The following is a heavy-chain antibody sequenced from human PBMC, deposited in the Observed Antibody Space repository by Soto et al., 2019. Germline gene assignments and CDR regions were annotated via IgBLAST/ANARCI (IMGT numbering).Heavy chain of an antibody. Sequence: QVQLVESGGGVVQPGRSLRLSCAASGFTFSSYGMHWVRQAPCKGLEWVAVITYDGSNKYYADYVKGRFTISRDNSKNTLYLHMNSLRAEDTAVYYCAKDLRRRWLPPFYYYYGMDVWGQGTTVTVSS. V-gene: IGHV3-30*18. D-gene: IGHD5-18*01. CDR1: GFTFSSYG. CDR3: AKDLRRRWLPPFYYYYGMDV. CDR2: ITYDGSNK. J-gene: IGHJ6*02.